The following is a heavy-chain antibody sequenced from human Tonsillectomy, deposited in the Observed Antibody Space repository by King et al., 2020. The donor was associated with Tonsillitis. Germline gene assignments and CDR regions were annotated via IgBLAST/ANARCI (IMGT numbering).Heavy chain of an antibody. CDR1: RFTFDDYA. J-gene: IGHJ4*02. CDR2: ISWDGGST. D-gene: IGHD6-13*01. CDR3: AKAHSSTNWYYFDY. Sequence: VQLVESGGVVVQPGGSLRLSCAASRFTFDDYAMHWVRQAPGKGLEWVSLISWDGGSTYYADSVKGRFTISRDNSKNSLYLQMNSLRTEDTALYYCAKAHSSTNWYYFDYWGQGTLVTVSS. V-gene: IGHV3-43D*03.